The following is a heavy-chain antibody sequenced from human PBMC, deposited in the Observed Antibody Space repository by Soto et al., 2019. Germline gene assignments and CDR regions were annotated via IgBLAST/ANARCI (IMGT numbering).Heavy chain of an antibody. CDR1: GDSISSGGYY. CDR2: IYYSGRT. CDR3: ATKGGPFDN. D-gene: IGHD3-16*01. V-gene: IGHV4-31*03. Sequence: QVQLQESGPGLVKPSQTLSLTCTVSGDSISSGGYYWNWIRQHPGKGLEWIGYIYYSGRTHYNPSLKSRVSISVNTSENQFSRKLAAVTAADTAVYYCATKGGPFDNWGQGTLVTVSS. J-gene: IGHJ4*02.